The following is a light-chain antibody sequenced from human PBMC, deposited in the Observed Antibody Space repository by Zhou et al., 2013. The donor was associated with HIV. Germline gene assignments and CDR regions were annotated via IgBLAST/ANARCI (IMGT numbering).Light chain of an antibody. J-gene: IGKJ1*01. CDR1: QTISSNF. CDR3: FQYANSPRT. Sequence: VVLTQSPGSVSLSPGEGATLSCRASQTISSNFLAWYQQRPGQAPRLLIYGASNRAAGVSDRFTGSGSGTHFSLTITRLEPEDLAVYYCFQYANSPRTFGQGTKVEIK. V-gene: IGKV3-20*01. CDR2: GAS.